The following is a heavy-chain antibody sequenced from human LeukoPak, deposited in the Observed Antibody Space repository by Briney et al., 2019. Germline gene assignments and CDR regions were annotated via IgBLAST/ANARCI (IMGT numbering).Heavy chain of an antibody. CDR1: GYTFTSYG. CDR2: ISAYNGNT. J-gene: IGHJ5*02. V-gene: IGHV1-18*01. CDR3: ARTTMIVVVNLNWFDP. Sequence: ASVKVSCKASGYTFTSYGISWVRQAPGQGLEWMGWISAYNGNTNYAQKLQGRVTMTTDTSTSTAYMELRSLRADDTAVYYCARTTMIVVVNLNWFDPWGQGTLVTVSS. D-gene: IGHD3-22*01.